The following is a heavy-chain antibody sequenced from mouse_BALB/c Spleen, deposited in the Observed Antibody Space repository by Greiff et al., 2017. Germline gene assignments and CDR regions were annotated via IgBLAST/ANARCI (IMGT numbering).Heavy chain of an antibody. Sequence: VMLVESGPELVKPGASVKISCKASGYAFSSSWMNWVKQRPGQGLERIGRIYPGDGDTNYNGKFKGKATLTADKSSSTAYMQLSSLTSVDSAVYFCARSSGGLLYAMDYWGQGTSVTVSS. CDR3: ARSSGGLLYAMDY. CDR2: IYPGDGDT. D-gene: IGHD2-3*01. CDR1: GYAFSSSW. V-gene: IGHV1-82*01. J-gene: IGHJ4*01.